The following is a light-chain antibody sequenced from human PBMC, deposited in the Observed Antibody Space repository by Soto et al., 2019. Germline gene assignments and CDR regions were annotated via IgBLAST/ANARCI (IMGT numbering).Light chain of an antibody. Sequence: DVQMTQTPYTLSGCVGDRVTITCRASQTISSWLAWYQQKPWKAPKLLIYKASTLKSGVPSRFSGSGSGTEFTLTISSLQPDDFATYYCQHYNSYSEAVGQGTKVDIK. CDR1: QTISSW. CDR2: KAS. J-gene: IGKJ1*01. CDR3: QHYNSYSEA. V-gene: IGKV1-5*03.